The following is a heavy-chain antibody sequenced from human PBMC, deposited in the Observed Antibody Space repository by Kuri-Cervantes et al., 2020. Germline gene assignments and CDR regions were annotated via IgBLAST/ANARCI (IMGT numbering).Heavy chain of an antibody. V-gene: IGHV3-48*02. CDR2: ISSSSSSI. CDR3: ARDGAHSI. Sequence: GESLKISCAASGFTFSSYNMNWVRQAPGKGLEWVSYISSSSSSIHCADSVKGRFTISRDNAKNSLYLQMNNLRDEDTAVYYCARDGAHSIRGQGTMVTVSS. D-gene: IGHD4/OR15-4a*01. CDR1: GFTFSSYN. J-gene: IGHJ3*02.